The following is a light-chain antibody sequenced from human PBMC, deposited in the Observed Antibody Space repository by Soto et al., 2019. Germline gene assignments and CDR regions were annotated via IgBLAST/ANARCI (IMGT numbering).Light chain of an antibody. CDR3: QQYVRARHSWT. J-gene: IGKJ1*01. Sequence: ETVLTQSPGTLSLSPGERATLSCRASQSVSSSYLAWYQQKPGQAPRLLIYDASSRATGIPDRFSGSGSGTDFTLTIIRLEPEDLAGYYCQQYVRARHSWTVAQGTNVEIK. V-gene: IGKV3-20*01. CDR2: DAS. CDR1: QSVSSSY.